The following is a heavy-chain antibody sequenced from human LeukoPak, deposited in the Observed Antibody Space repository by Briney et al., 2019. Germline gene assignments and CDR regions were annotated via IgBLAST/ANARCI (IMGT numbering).Heavy chain of an antibody. CDR1: GFTFSSYS. D-gene: IGHD3-16*01. CDR2: ISSDIPTI. J-gene: IGHJ3*01. V-gene: IGHV3-48*01. CDR3: VRDGGLTMTLDAFDL. Sequence: GGSLRLSCAASGFTFSSYSMNWVRQAPGKGLEWLSYISSDIPTIYYADSVKGRFTISRDNAKNSLYLHMSGLRAEDTAVYYCVRDGGLTMTLDAFDLWGQGTMVTVSS.